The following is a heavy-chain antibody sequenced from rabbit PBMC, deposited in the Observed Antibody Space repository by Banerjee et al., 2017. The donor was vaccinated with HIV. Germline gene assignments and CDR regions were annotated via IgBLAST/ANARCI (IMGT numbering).Heavy chain of an antibody. J-gene: IGHJ5*01. Sequence: HEQLVESGGGLVQPEGSLTLTCKASGFSFSDKYVMCWVRQAPGKGLEWIACINTSSGNTVYASWAKGRFTISSHNAQNTLYLQLNSLTAADTATYFCARDFYTYGYAGYAYARLGWLDLWGPGTLVTVS. D-gene: IGHD6-1*01. CDR3: ARDFYTYGYAGYAYARLGWLDL. V-gene: IGHV1S45*01. CDR2: INTSSGNT. CDR1: GFSFSDKYV.